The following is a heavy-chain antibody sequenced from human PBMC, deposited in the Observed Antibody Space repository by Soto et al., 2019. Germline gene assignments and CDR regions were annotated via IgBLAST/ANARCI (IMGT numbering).Heavy chain of an antibody. CDR2: ISAYNGNT. J-gene: IGHJ4*02. V-gene: IGHV1-18*01. Sequence: ASVKVSCKASGYTFTSYGISWVRQAPGQGLEWMGRISAYNGNTNYAQKLQGRVTMTTDTSTSTAYMELRSLRSDDTAVYYRARGYDSNDRFDYWGQGTLVTVSS. CDR1: GYTFTSYG. CDR3: ARGYDSNDRFDY. D-gene: IGHD3-22*01.